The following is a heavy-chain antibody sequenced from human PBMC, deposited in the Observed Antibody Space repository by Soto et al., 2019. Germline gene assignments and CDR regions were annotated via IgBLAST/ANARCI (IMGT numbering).Heavy chain of an antibody. CDR1: GYTFTGYY. J-gene: IGHJ5*02. CDR2: INPNSGGT. D-gene: IGHD2-2*02. Sequence: QVQLVQSGADVKKPGASVKVSCKASGYTFTGYYMHWVRQAPGQGLEWMGWINPNSGGTNYAQKFQGWVTMTRDTSISTAYMELSRLRSDDTAVYYCARGPDIVVVPAAIVGADWFDPWGQGTLVTVSS. V-gene: IGHV1-2*04. CDR3: ARGPDIVVVPAAIVGADWFDP.